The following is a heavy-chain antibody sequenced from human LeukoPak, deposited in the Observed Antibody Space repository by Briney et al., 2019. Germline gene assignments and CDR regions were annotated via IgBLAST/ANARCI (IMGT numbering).Heavy chain of an antibody. CDR1: GGSISSYY. Sequence: PSETLSLTCTVSGGSISSYYWSWIRQPPGKGLEWIGYIYYSGSTNYNPSLKSRVTISVDTSKNQFSLKLSSVTAADTAVYYCAREYTSGTEVYYGMDVWGQGTTVTVSS. V-gene: IGHV4-59*12. D-gene: IGHD1-26*01. CDR3: AREYTSGTEVYYGMDV. CDR2: IYYSGST. J-gene: IGHJ6*02.